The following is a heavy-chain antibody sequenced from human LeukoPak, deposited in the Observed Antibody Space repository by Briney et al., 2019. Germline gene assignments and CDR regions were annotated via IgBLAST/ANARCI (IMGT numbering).Heavy chain of an antibody. CDR1: GFTFRSYS. V-gene: IGHV3-48*02. D-gene: IGHD3-22*01. CDR2: ISSSSSTI. J-gene: IGHJ3*02. Sequence: GGSLRLFCGASGFTFRSYSMHWVRQAPGRGLEWVSYISSSSSTIYYAGSVKGQYTISRDNAKNSLYLQINSLRDEDTAVCYCARAAPYYYDSSGYSAFDSWGQGTMVTVSA. CDR3: ARAAPYYYDSSGYSAFDS.